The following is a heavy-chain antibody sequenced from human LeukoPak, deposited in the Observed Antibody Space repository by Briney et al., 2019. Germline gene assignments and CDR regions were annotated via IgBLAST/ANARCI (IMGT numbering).Heavy chain of an antibody. D-gene: IGHD1-26*01. CDR3: AKERLLAIVGDFDY. CDR1: GFTFSSCA. Sequence: QPGGSLRLSCAASGFTFSSCALTWVRQAPGKGLEWVSTISGSGGRTYYADSVKGRFTISRDNSKNTLYLQMNSLRAEDTAVYYCAKERLLAIVGDFDYWGQGTLVAVSS. CDR2: ISGSGGRT. J-gene: IGHJ4*02. V-gene: IGHV3-23*01.